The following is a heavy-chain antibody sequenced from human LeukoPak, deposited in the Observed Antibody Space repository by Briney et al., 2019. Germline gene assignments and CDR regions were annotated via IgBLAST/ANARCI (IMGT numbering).Heavy chain of an antibody. CDR3: TRDGYNRRFDP. CDR1: GGSISSYY. V-gene: IGHV4-59*01. CDR2: IYYSGST. D-gene: IGHD5-24*01. Sequence: PSETLSLTCTVSGGSISSYYWSWIRQPPGKGLEWIGYIYYSGSTNYNPSLKSRVTISVDTSKNQFSLKLSSVTAADTAVYYCTRDGYNRRFDPWGQGTLVTVSS. J-gene: IGHJ5*02.